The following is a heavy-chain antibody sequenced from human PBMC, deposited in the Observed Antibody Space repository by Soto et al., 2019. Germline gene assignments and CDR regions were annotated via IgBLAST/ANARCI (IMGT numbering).Heavy chain of an antibody. CDR3: AGGQRGGGATP. CDR1: GGSLSGYY. CDR2: IKDGGYT. Sequence: QVQLQQWGAGLLKPSETLSLNCAVNGGSLSGYYWSWIRQPPGKGLEWIGEIKDGGYTNYSPSLKSRATTSSDRSNNQFPLGLTLGAAAETGVYFWAGGQRGGGATPWDQGALVPVPS. D-gene: IGHD1-26*01. J-gene: IGHJ5*02. V-gene: IGHV4-34*01.